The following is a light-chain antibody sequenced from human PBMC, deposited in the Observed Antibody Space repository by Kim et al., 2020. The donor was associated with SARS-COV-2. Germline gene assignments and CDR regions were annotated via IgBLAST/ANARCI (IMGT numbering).Light chain of an antibody. CDR1: NIGSKS. V-gene: IGLV3-21*04. CDR2: YDS. CDR3: QVWDSSSDHNYV. Sequence: PGKTARITCGGKNIGSKSVHWYQHKPGQAPVLVIYYDSDRPSGIPERFSGSNSGNTATLTISRVEAGDEADYYCQVWDSSSDHNYVFGTGTKVTVL. J-gene: IGLJ1*01.